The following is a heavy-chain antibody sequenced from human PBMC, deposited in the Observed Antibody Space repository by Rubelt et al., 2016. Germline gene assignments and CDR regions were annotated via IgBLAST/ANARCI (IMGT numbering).Heavy chain of an antibody. D-gene: IGHD6-13*01. Sequence: QVQLVQSGAEVKKPGSSVKVSCKASGGTFSSYAISWVRQAPGQGLEWMGWINPNSGGTNYAQKFQGWVTMTRDTSISTAYMELSRLRSDDTAVYYCARGEVLTSSSWYGGNPNWFDPWGQGTLVTVSS. CDR3: ARGEVLTSSSWYGGNPNWFDP. V-gene: IGHV1-2*04. CDR2: INPNSGGT. CDR1: GGTFSSYA. J-gene: IGHJ5*02.